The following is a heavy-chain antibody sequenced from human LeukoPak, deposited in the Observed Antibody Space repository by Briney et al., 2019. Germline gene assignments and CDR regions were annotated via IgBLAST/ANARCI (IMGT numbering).Heavy chain of an antibody. V-gene: IGHV3-7*01. CDR3: AKVVRAYGDYGYFDY. CDR1: GFTFSSYW. J-gene: IGHJ4*02. D-gene: IGHD4-17*01. Sequence: GGSLRLSCATSGFTFSSYWMSWVRQAPGKGLEWVANIKRDGSQKYYVDSVKGRFTISRDNAKSSLYLQMNSLRAEDTAVYYCAKVVRAYGDYGYFDYWGQGTLVTVSS. CDR2: IKRDGSQK.